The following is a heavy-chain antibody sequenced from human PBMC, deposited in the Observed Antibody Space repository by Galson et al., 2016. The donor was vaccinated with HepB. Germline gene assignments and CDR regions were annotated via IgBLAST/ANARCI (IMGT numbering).Heavy chain of an antibody. CDR1: GYSFPYYW. Sequence: QSGAEVKKAGESLKISCKASGYSFPYYWIGWVRQKPGKGLEWMGIIYPGDSEIRYSPSFQGQVTMSVDKSISTAFLQWSSLKASDTAMYYCARQYNFWSGYSESYYGMDVWGRGTLVTVSS. V-gene: IGHV5-51*01. J-gene: IGHJ2*01. D-gene: IGHD3-3*01. CDR2: IYPGDSEI. CDR3: ARQYNFWSGYSESYYGMDV.